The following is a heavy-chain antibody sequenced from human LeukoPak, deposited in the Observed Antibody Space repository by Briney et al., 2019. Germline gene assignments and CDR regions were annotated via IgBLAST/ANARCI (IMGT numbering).Heavy chain of an antibody. J-gene: IGHJ4*02. Sequence: SETLSLTCGVYGGSFSGYHWNWIRQPPGEGLEWIGEINHSGSTNYNPSLKSRVTISVDTSKKQFSLRLSSVTAADTAVYFCARGVRIAVADPHLDYWGQGTLVTVSS. V-gene: IGHV4-34*01. D-gene: IGHD6-19*01. CDR2: INHSGST. CDR1: GGSFSGYH. CDR3: ARGVRIAVADPHLDY.